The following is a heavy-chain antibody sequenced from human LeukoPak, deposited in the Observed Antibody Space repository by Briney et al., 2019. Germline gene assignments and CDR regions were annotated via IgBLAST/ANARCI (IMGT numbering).Heavy chain of an antibody. CDR3: AKVVGGYCSSTSCYAEDI. V-gene: IGHV3-23*01. J-gene: IGHJ3*02. Sequence: GGSLRLSCAASGFTFSNYAMSWVRQAPGKGLEWVSAISGSGGSTYYADSVRGRFTISRDNFKNTLYLQMNSLRAEDTAVYYCAKVVGGYCSSTSCYAEDIWGQGTMVTVSS. D-gene: IGHD2-2*01. CDR2: ISGSGGST. CDR1: GFTFSNYA.